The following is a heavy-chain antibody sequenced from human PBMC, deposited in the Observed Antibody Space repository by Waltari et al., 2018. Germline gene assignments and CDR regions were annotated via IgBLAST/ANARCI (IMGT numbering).Heavy chain of an antibody. J-gene: IGHJ4*02. CDR2: RSHAGSNN. Sequence: QVQLVESGRGVVQPGRSLRLSCAAYGFTFSSYAMHWLRQAPGKGLESVSVRSHAGSNNYFADPVQCRLTIPRENSENTLYLAMNSLRAEDTAVYYCASNRRCSSTSCHDYWGQGTLVTVSS. CDR3: ASNRRCSSTSCHDY. V-gene: IGHV3-30-3*01. D-gene: IGHD2-2*01. CDR1: GFTFSSYA.